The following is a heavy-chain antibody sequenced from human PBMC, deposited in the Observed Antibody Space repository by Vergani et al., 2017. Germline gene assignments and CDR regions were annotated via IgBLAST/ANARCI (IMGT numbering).Heavy chain of an antibody. D-gene: IGHD6-19*01. Sequence: EVQLLESGGGLVQPGGSLRLSCAASGFTFSSYAMSWVRQAPGKGLEWVSAISGSGGSTYYADSVKGRFTISRDNSKNTLYLQMNSLRAEDTAVYYCAKKAVAGMGGYYYYYYYMDVWGKGTTVTVSS. CDR2: ISGSGGST. CDR3: AKKAVAGMGGYYYYYYYMDV. CDR1: GFTFSSYA. J-gene: IGHJ6*03. V-gene: IGHV3-23*01.